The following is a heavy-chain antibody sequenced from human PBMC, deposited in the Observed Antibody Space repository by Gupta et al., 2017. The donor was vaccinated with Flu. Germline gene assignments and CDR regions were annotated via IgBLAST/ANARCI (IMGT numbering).Heavy chain of an antibody. CDR2: ISTGSNYI. Sequence: EVQLVESGGGLVKPGGSLRLSCATSGFTFRNYNMDWVRQAPGKGLEWASSISTGSNYIHYADSVKGRFTISRDNAKNSLYLQMSSLRADDTAIYYCAREELYSSPEKLDVWGKGTTVTVSS. D-gene: IGHD6-13*01. J-gene: IGHJ6*04. CDR1: GFTFRNYN. V-gene: IGHV3-21*02. CDR3: AREELYSSPEKLDV.